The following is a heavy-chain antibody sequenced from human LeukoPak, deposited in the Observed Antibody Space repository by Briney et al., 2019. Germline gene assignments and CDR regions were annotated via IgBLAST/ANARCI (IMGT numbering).Heavy chain of an antibody. D-gene: IGHD3-10*01. J-gene: IGHJ6*04. CDR2: INHSGST. CDR1: GGSFSGYY. CDR3: ARTQIYGSGSYYIGNYYYYGMDV. V-gene: IGHV4-34*01. Sequence: SETLSLTCAVYGGSFSGYYWSWIRQPPGKGLGWIGEINHSGSTNYNPSLKSRVTIPVDTSKNQFSLKLSSVTAADTAVYYCARTQIYGSGSYYIGNYYYYGMDVWGKGTTVTVSS.